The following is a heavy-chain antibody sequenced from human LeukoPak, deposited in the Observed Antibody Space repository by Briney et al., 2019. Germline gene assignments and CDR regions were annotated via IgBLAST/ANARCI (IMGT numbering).Heavy chain of an antibody. CDR3: ARDRHGDYDYYYYYGMDV. CDR2: IYPSGSS. Sequence: SETLSLTCAVYGGSFSGYYWSWIRQPPGKGLEWIGYIYPSGSSYYNPSLKSRVTISVDTSKNQFSLKLSSVTAADTAVYYCARDRHGDYDYYYYYGMDVWGQGTTVTVSS. V-gene: IGHV4-34*01. CDR1: GGSFSGYY. D-gene: IGHD4-17*01. J-gene: IGHJ6*02.